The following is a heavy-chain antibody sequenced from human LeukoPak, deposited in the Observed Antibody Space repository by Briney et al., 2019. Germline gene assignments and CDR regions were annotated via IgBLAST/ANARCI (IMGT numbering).Heavy chain of an antibody. CDR3: ARDFWDSSGFFLCGLDY. CDR1: LFTFNNYS. CDR2: ISYNGSNK. J-gene: IGHJ4*02. D-gene: IGHD3-22*01. Sequence: PGRSLRLSCAASLFTFNNYSMHLVRQAPGKGLEWLTFISYNGSNKHYAASVKGRFTISRDSSTNTVHLQMDSLRTEDTAGYYCARDFWDSSGFFLCGLDYWGQGTLVTVTS. V-gene: IGHV3-30*04.